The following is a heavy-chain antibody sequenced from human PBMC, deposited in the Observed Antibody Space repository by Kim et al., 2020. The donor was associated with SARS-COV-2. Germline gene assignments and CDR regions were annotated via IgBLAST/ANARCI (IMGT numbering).Heavy chain of an antibody. D-gene: IGHD3-10*01. Sequence: GGSLRLSCAASGSTFDDYAMHWVRQAPGKGLEWVSGISWNSGSIGYADSVKGRFTISRDNAKNSLYLQMNSLRAEDTALYYCAKDIGSITMVRGVIGYGMDVWGQGTTVTVSS. J-gene: IGHJ6*02. CDR2: ISWNSGSI. CDR1: GSTFDDYA. CDR3: AKDIGSITMVRGVIGYGMDV. V-gene: IGHV3-9*01.